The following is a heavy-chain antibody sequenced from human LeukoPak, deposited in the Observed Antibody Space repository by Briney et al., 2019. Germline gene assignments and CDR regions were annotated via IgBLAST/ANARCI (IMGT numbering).Heavy chain of an antibody. Sequence: GGSLRLSCAASGFTFSSYSMNWVRQAPGKGLVWVSSISSSSSYIYYADSVKGRFTISRDNAKNSLYLQMNSLRAEDTAVYYCAREGAARVDYWGQGTLVTVSS. D-gene: IGHD6-6*01. CDR1: GFTFSSYS. J-gene: IGHJ4*02. CDR2: ISSSSSYI. V-gene: IGHV3-21*01. CDR3: AREGAARVDY.